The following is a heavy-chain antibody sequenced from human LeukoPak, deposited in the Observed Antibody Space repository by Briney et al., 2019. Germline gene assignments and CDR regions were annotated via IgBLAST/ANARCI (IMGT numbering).Heavy chain of an antibody. V-gene: IGHV3-30*04. CDR1: GFTFSNYA. Sequence: GRSLRLSCAASGFTFSNYAMHWVRQAPGKGLEWVAFIRYDGSNQYYADSVKGRFTISRDNSKNTVYLQMNSLRAEDTAVYYCAHLPSSGTGIVDYWGQGTLVTVSS. CDR2: IRYDGSNQ. J-gene: IGHJ4*02. D-gene: IGHD3-10*01. CDR3: AHLPSSGTGIVDY.